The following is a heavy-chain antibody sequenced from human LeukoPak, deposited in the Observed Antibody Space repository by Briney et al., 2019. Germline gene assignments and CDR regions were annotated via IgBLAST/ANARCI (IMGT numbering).Heavy chain of an antibody. CDR3: ARAPGDTVD. D-gene: IGHD2-15*01. J-gene: IGHJ4*02. Sequence: GGSLRLSCAASGFTFSSYSMNGVRQAPGRGLEWVSSISSSSNYIYYAHSVKGRFTISRDNAKNSMYLQMNSLRAEDTAVYYCARAPGDTVDWGQGTLVTVSS. V-gene: IGHV3-21*01. CDR2: ISSSSNYI. CDR1: GFTFSSYS.